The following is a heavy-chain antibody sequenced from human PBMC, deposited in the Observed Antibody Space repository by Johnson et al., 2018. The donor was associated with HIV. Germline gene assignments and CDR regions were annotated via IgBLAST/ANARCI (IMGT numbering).Heavy chain of an antibody. Sequence: VRLVESGGGLVQPGGSLRLSCAASGFIVSSNYMSWVRQAPGKGLEWVSVIYSGGSAYYTDSVKGRFTIPRDTSKNTLYLQMNSLRPEDTAVYYCARDGVLSGTNPDAFDIWGQGTMVSVSS. V-gene: IGHV3-66*02. J-gene: IGHJ3*02. CDR3: ARDGVLSGTNPDAFDI. D-gene: IGHD1-26*01. CDR1: GFIVSSNY. CDR2: IYSGGSA.